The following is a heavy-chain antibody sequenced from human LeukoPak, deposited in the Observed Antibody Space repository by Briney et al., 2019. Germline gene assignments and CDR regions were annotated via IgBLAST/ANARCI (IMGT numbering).Heavy chain of an antibody. D-gene: IGHD3-3*01. V-gene: IGHV4-39*01. J-gene: IGHJ4*02. Sequence: WVRQPPGKGLEWIGSIYYSGSTYYNPSLKSRVTISVDTSKNQFSLKLSSVTAADTAVYYCARLDYDFWSGYYRVIDYWGQGTLVTVSS. CDR3: ARLDYDFWSGYYRVIDY. CDR2: IYYSGST.